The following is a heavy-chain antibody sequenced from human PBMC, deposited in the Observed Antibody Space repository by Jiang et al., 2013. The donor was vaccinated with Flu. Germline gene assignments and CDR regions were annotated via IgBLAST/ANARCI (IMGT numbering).Heavy chain of an antibody. J-gene: IGHJ6*02. V-gene: IGHV3-23*01. CDR2: ISGSGGST. CDR1: GFTFSSYA. Sequence: VQLLESGGGLVQPGGSLRLSCAASGFTFSSYAMSWVRQAPGKGLEWVSAISGSGGSTYYADSVKGRFTISRDNSKNTLYLQMNSLRAEDTAVYYCAKDFGYCSSTSCYEHGYYYGMDVWGQGTTVTVSS. D-gene: IGHD2-2*01. CDR3: AKDFGYCSSTSCYEHGYYYGMDV.